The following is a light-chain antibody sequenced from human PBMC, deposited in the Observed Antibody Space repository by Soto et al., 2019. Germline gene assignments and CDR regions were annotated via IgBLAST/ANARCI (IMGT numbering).Light chain of an antibody. CDR2: GSN. Sequence: QSVLTQPPSVSGAPGQRVTISCTGSSSNIGAGYDVHWYHQLPGTAPKLLISGSNNRPSGVPDRFSGSTSGTSASPAITGLQAEDEGDYYCQAYDRSLGGFVVFGGGTKSPS. V-gene: IGLV1-40*01. CDR1: SSNIGAGYD. J-gene: IGLJ2*01. CDR3: QAYDRSLGGFVV.